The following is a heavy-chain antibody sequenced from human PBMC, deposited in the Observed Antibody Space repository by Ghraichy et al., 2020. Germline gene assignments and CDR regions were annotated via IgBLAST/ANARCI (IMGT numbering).Heavy chain of an antibody. V-gene: IGHV3-21*01. CDR3: AREVYGDYDWYFDL. CDR2: ISSSSSYI. J-gene: IGHJ2*01. CDR1: GFTFSSYS. D-gene: IGHD4-17*01. Sequence: GGSLRLSCAASGFTFSSYSMNWVRQAPGKGLEWVLSISSSSSYIYYADSVKGRFTISRDNAKNSLYLQMNSLRAEDTAVYYCAREVYGDYDWYFDLWGRGTLVTVSS.